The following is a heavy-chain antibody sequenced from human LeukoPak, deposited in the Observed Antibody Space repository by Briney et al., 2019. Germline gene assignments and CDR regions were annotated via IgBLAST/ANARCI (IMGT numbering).Heavy chain of an antibody. J-gene: IGHJ4*01. D-gene: IGHD1-7*01. V-gene: IGHV3-74*01. CDR2: TKPDGSET. CDR3: VRDGMGTIPYAL. CDR1: GFTFSNYW. Sequence: GGSLRLSCAGSGFTFSNYWMNWVRQAPGKGLVWVSHTKPDGSETRHEDSVKGRFIVSRENAKNTLFLQISSLKDEDTAVYYCVRDGMGTIPYALWGQGTLVTVSS.